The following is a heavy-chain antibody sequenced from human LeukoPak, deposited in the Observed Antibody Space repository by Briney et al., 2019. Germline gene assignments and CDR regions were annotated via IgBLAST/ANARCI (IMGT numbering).Heavy chain of an antibody. CDR1: GFTFSDYY. D-gene: IGHD1-7*01. CDR2: ISGSSTYT. CDR3: MSNPRTVTTSY. Sequence: NPGGSLRLSCAASGFTFSDYYMSWIRQAPGKGLEWVSYISGSSTYTSCADSVKGRFTISRDNAKNSLYLQMNSLRAEDTAVYYCMSNPRTVTTSYWGQGTLVTVSS. J-gene: IGHJ4*02. V-gene: IGHV3-11*06.